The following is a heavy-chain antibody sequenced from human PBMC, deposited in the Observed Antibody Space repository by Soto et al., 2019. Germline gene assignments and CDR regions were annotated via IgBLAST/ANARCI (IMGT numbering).Heavy chain of an antibody. CDR1: GFSFSSYG. CDR3: AGGLYFGDY. J-gene: IGHJ4*02. V-gene: IGHV3-30*03. Sequence: QVQLVESGGGVVQPGRSLRLSCAASGFSFSSYGMQWVRQAPGKRLEWVAVISYDGSNKNYADSVKGRFIISRDNSNNTLYLQMNSLRAEDASVYYCAGGLYFGDYWGQGTLVTVSS. D-gene: IGHD3-16*01. CDR2: ISYDGSNK.